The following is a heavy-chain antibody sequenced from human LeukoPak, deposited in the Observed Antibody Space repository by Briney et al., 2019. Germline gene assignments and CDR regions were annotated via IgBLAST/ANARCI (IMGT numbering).Heavy chain of an antibody. Sequence: ASVKVSCKASGYTFTNYAMNWVRQAPGQGLEWMGWINTNTGNPTYARGFTGRFVFSLDTSVNTAYLQINNLKAEDTAVYYCARDKDCFDPWGQGTLVTVSS. V-gene: IGHV7-4-1*02. J-gene: IGHJ5*02. CDR3: ARDKDCFDP. CDR1: GYTFTNYA. CDR2: INTNTGNP.